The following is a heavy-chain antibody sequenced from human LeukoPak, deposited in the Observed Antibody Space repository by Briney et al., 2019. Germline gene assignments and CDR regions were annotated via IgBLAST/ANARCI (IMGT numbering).Heavy chain of an antibody. J-gene: IGHJ5*02. D-gene: IGHD2-2*01. CDR3: VKSTSFSWWFDP. CDR2: IYTSGST. V-gene: IGHV4-61*02. CDR1: GGSISSGSYY. Sequence: SETLSLTCTVSGGSISSGSYYWSWIRQPAGKGLEWIGRIYTSGSTNYNPSLKSRVTISVDTSKNQFSLKLSSVTAADTAVYYCVKSTSFSWWFDPWGQGTLVTVSS.